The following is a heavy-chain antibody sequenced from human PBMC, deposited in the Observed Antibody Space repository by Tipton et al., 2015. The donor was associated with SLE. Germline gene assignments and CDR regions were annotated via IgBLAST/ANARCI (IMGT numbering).Heavy chain of an antibody. V-gene: IGHV4-59*08. Sequence: TLSLTCTVSGGSISSYYWSWIRQPPGKGLEWIGYIYYSGSTNYNPSLKSRVTISGDTSKNQFSLKLTSVTAADTAVYYCARQDSGNYYPFDYWGQGTLVTVSS. CDR1: GGSISSYY. CDR3: ARQDSGNYYPFDY. J-gene: IGHJ4*02. D-gene: IGHD1-26*01. CDR2: IYYSGST.